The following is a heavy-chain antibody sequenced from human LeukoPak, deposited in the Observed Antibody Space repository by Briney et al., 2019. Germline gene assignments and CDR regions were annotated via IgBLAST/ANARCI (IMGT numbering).Heavy chain of an antibody. CDR2: IYYSGST. J-gene: IGHJ5*02. Sequence: SETLSLTCTVSGDSISGYYWNWTRQPPGKGLEWIGYIYYSGSTNYNPSLKSRVNMSVDTSKNQFSLKLGSVTAADTAVYYCARDSSGWYHWFDPWGQGTLVTVSS. CDR3: ARDSSGWYHWFDP. D-gene: IGHD6-19*01. V-gene: IGHV4-59*01. CDR1: GDSISGYY.